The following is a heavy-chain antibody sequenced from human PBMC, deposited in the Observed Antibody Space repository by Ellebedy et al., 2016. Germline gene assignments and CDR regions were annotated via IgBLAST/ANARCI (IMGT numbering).Heavy chain of an antibody. Sequence: GGSLRLXCAASGFPFSNALMSWVRQRPGKGLEWVGHLKSNADGGTAEYAAPVQGRFTLSRDDSKNTLFLQMESLKTEDTGVYYCTTGSIVFDFWGQGTLVTVSS. CDR3: TTGSIVFDF. V-gene: IGHV3-15*01. CDR1: GFPFSNAL. J-gene: IGHJ4*02. CDR2: LKSNADGGTA. D-gene: IGHD2-15*01.